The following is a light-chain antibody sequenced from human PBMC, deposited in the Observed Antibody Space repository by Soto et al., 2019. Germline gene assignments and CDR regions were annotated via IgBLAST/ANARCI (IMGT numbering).Light chain of an antibody. CDR2: GAS. J-gene: IGKJ2*01. V-gene: IGKV3-20*01. CDR1: QSLSSSY. CDR3: QQYGISPSYT. Sequence: EIVLTQSPGALSLSPGEGATLSCRASQSLSSSYVAWYQQKLGQPPRLLIYGASNRATGIPDRFSGSWSGTEFTLTISRLEPEDFAVYYCQQYGISPSYTVAQGTTVDIK.